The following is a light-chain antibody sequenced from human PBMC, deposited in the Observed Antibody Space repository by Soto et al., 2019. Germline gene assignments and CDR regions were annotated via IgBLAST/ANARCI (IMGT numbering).Light chain of an antibody. CDR1: QYIGGY. J-gene: IGKJ4*01. CDR3: QQRASWPLT. Sequence: EIVLTQSPATLSLSPGERATLSCSASQYIGGYLAWYQLRPGQGPRLLIFDAASRATGIPDRVSGSGSGADFTLTISRLEPEDFAVYYCQQRASWPLTFGGGTKVEIK. V-gene: IGKV3-11*01. CDR2: DAA.